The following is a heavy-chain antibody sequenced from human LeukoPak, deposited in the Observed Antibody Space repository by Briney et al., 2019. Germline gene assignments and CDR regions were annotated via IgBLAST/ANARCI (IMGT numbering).Heavy chain of an antibody. D-gene: IGHD3-3*01. CDR3: ARRNDFWGGFNWFDP. V-gene: IGHV4-30-4*08. CDR1: GFTFSSYA. J-gene: IGHJ5*02. Sequence: LRLSCAASGFTFSSYAMSWIRQPPGKGLEWIGYIYYSGSTYYNPSLKSRVTISVDTSKNQFSLKLSSVTAADTAVYYCARRNDFWGGFNWFDPWGQGTLVTVSS. CDR2: IYYSGST.